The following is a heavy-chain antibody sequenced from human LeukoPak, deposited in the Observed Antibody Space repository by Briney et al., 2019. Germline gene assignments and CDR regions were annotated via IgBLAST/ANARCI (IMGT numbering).Heavy chain of an antibody. D-gene: IGHD5-18*01. CDR1: GFTFTNDG. V-gene: IGHV3-30*01. CDR3: ASEDVDTGDF. Sequence: GGSLRLSCASFGFTFTNDGIHWVRLAAGKGLEWVSFISHDGTNQYYSDSVDGRFIVCRLNYQNQVYLQMNELRPDDTASYYCASEDVDTGDFWGQGTLVTVSS. CDR2: ISHDGTNQ. J-gene: IGHJ4*02.